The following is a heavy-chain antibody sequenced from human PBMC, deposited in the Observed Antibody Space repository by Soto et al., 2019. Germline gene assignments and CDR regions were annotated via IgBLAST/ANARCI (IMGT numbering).Heavy chain of an antibody. V-gene: IGHV5-51*01. Sequence: EVQLVQSGAEVKKPGESLKISCKGSGYSFSSYWIGWLRQMPGKGLEWMGIIYPGDSDTRYSPSFQGQVTISVDKSINTAYLQWSSLKASDTAIYYCARPSGLIAAAPSSWDFDRGGRGTMVTVSS. CDR1: GYSFSSYW. CDR2: IYPGDSDT. D-gene: IGHD6-25*01. J-gene: IGHJ2*01. CDR3: ARPSGLIAAAPSSWDFDR.